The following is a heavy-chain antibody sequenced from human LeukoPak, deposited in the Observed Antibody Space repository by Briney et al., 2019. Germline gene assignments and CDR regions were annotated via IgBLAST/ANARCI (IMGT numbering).Heavy chain of an antibody. D-gene: IGHD3-10*01. CDR1: GGSFSGYY. V-gene: IGHV4-34*01. CDR2: INHSGNT. CDR3: ARAVGGDGSGSL. Sequence: PSETLSLTCAVYGGSFSGYYWSWIRQPPGKGLEWIGEINHSGNTNYNPSLKSRVTISVDTSKNQFSLKLSSVTAADTAVYYCARAVGGDGSGSLWGPGTLVTVSS. J-gene: IGHJ4*02.